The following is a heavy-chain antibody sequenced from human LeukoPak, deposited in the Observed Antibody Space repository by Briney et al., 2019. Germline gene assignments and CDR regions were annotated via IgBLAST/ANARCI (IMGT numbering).Heavy chain of an antibody. CDR3: ARARGGILTGYYGMDV. CDR1: GFTVSSNY. J-gene: IGHJ6*02. Sequence: GGSLRLSCAASGFTVSSNYMSWVRQAPGKGLEWVSSISSSSSYIYYADSVKGRFTISRDNAKNSLYLQMNSLRAEDTAVYYCARARGGILTGYYGMDVWGRGTTVTVSS. CDR2: ISSSSSYI. V-gene: IGHV3-21*01. D-gene: IGHD3-9*01.